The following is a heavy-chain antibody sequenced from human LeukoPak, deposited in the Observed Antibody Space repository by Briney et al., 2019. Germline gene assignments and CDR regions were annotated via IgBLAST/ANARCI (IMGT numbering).Heavy chain of an antibody. CDR2: INHSGST. J-gene: IGHJ4*02. CDR1: GESLSNYY. Sequence: ASETLSLTCAVYGESLSNYYWTWIRQPPGKGLEWIGEINHSGSTNYNPSLKSRVTLSVDMSKNRFSLRLGSVTAADTAVYYCARGPSQFGYWGQGTLVTVSS. V-gene: IGHV4-34*01. CDR3: ARGPSQFGY.